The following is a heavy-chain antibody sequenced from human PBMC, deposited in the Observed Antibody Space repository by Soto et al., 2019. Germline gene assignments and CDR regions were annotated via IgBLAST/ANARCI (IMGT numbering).Heavy chain of an antibody. J-gene: IGHJ4*02. CDR2: IYSGGST. CDR1: GFTVSSNY. V-gene: IGHV3-66*01. D-gene: IGHD4-17*01. Sequence: GGSLRLSCAASGFTVSSNYMSWVRQAPGKGLEWVSVIYSGGSTYYADSVKGRFTISRDNSKNTLYLQMNSLRAEDTAVYYCATGHDYGDLHFDYWGRGTLVTVSS. CDR3: ATGHDYGDLHFDY.